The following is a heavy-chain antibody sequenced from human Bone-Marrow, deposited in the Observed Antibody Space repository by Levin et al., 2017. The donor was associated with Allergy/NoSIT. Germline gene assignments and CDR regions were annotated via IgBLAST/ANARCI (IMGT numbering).Heavy chain of an antibody. V-gene: IGHV3-48*03. CDR2: ISSSGTTI. CDR1: GFTFTSYE. J-gene: IGHJ4*02. Sequence: TGGSLRLSCAASGFTFTSYEMNWVRQAPGKGLEWVSYISSSGTTIYYADSVKGRFTISRDNAKNSLYLQMNSLRAEDTAVYYCARDYFFGVKYPGGYWGQGTLVTVTS. CDR3: ARDYFFGVKYPGGY. D-gene: IGHD3-3*01.